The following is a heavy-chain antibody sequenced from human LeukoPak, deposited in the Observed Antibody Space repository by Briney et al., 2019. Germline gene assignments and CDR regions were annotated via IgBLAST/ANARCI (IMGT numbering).Heavy chain of an antibody. V-gene: IGHV1-18*01. CDR3: ARDAGIVVVPAAPIL. CDR2: ISAYNANT. CDR1: GYTFTTYG. D-gene: IGHD2-2*01. J-gene: IGHJ4*02. Sequence: ASVKVSCKASGYTFTTYGISWVRQAPGQGLEWMGWISAYNANTNYAQKFQGRVTMTTDTSTSTAYMELRSLRSDDTAVYYCARDAGIVVVPAAPILWGQGTLVTVSS.